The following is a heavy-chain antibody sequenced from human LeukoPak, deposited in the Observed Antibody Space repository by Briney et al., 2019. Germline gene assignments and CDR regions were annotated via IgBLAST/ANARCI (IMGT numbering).Heavy chain of an antibody. CDR3: ATSPSNFEIFLAL. Sequence: GASVRVSCKTSGVNFNTYALTWVRQAAGQGLEWMGGIIPISGTPKYAQNFQGRVSFTADESASTVYMEVKRLTSADTAIYYCATSPSNFEIFLALWGQGTLVSVSS. CDR1: GVNFNTYA. CDR2: IIPISGTP. D-gene: IGHD3-9*01. J-gene: IGHJ4*02. V-gene: IGHV1-69*13.